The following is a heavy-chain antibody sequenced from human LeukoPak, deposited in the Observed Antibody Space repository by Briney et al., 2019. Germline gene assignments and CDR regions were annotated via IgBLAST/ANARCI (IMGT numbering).Heavy chain of an antibody. D-gene: IGHD3-22*01. CDR1: GLIFADYA. CDR3: TNLGRIYYDTTAPPGNDY. J-gene: IGHJ4*02. Sequence: PGGSLRLSCTASGLIFADYAMNWVRQAPGKGLEWVGIIRSEAYGGTKDYAASVEGRFTISRDDSKSVAYLQTNTLKTEDTAVYYCTNLGRIYYDTTAPPGNDYWGQGTLVTVSS. V-gene: IGHV3-49*04. CDR2: IRSEAYGGTK.